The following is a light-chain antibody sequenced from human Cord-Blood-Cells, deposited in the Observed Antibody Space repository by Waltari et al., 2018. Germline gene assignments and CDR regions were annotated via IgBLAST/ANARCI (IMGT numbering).Light chain of an antibody. CDR3: QQRSNWPPLT. Sequence: EIVLTQSPATLSLSPGESATLSCSASQRVSSYLAWYQQKPGQAPRLLIYDASNRATGIPARFSGSGSGTDFTLTISSLEPEDFAVYYCQQRSNWPPLTFGGGTKVEIK. V-gene: IGKV3-11*01. J-gene: IGKJ4*01. CDR2: DAS. CDR1: QRVSSY.